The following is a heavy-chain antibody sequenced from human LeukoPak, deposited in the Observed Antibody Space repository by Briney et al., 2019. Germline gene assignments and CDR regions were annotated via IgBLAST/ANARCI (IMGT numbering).Heavy chain of an antibody. Sequence: GGSLRLSCAASGFTFSSYAMSWVRQAPGKGLEWVSVISGSGGSTYYADSVKGRLTISRDNSKNTLYLQMNSLRAEDTAVYYCAKAPIYYDTSGYYYFDHWGQGTLVTVSS. CDR1: GFTFSSYA. D-gene: IGHD3-22*01. CDR2: ISGSGGST. V-gene: IGHV3-23*01. J-gene: IGHJ4*02. CDR3: AKAPIYYDTSGYYYFDH.